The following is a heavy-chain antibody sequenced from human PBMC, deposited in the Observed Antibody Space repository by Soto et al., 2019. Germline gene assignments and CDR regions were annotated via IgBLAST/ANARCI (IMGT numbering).Heavy chain of an antibody. D-gene: IGHD6-13*01. CDR1: GFTFSSYA. V-gene: IGHV3-30*14. CDR2: ISYDGSNK. J-gene: IGHJ4*02. CDR3: AGEGQQRDNFDY. Sequence: QVQLVESGGGVVQPGRSLRLSCAASGFTFSSYAMHWVRQAPGKGLEWVAVISYDGSNKYYADSVKGRFTISRDNSKNTLYLQMNGLRAEDTAVYYCAGEGQQRDNFDYWGQGTLVTVSS.